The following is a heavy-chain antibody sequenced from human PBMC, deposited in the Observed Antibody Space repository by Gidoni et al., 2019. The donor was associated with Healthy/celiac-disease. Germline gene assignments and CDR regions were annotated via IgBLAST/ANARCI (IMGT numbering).Heavy chain of an antibody. D-gene: IGHD6-19*01. J-gene: IGHJ4*02. Sequence: VQLVESGGGVVQPGRSLRLSCPASGFTFSSYGMHWVRQAPGKGLEWVAVIWYDGSNKYYADSVKGRFTISRDNSKNTLYLQMNSLRAEDTAVYYCARGDYLIAVATELAYWGQGTLVTVSS. CDR1: GFTFSSYG. V-gene: IGHV3-33*01. CDR2: IWYDGSNK. CDR3: ARGDYLIAVATELAY.